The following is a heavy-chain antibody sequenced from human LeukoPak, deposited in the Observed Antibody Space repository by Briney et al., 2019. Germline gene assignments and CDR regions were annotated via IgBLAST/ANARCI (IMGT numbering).Heavy chain of an antibody. J-gene: IGHJ4*02. CDR1: GFTFSNYS. CDR2: ISSSSTYI. CDR3: LTSSSHYTPDY. Sequence: GGSLRLSCAASGFTFSNYSMNWVRQAPGKGLEWASSISSSSTYIYYADSVKGRFTISRDNAKTSLYLQMNSLRAEDTAVYYCLTSSSHYTPDYWGQGTLVTVSS. D-gene: IGHD2-2*01. V-gene: IGHV3-21*01.